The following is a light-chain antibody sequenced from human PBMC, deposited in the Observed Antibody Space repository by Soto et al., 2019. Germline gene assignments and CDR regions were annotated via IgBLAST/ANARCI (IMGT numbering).Light chain of an antibody. V-gene: IGLV2-8*01. J-gene: IGLJ2*01. Sequence: QPVLTQPPSASGSPGQSVTISCTGTSSDVGGYNYVSWYQQHPGKAPKLMIYEVSKRPSGVPDRFSGSKSGNTASLTVSGLQAEDEADYYCCSYAGSNNFVVFGGGTKLTVL. CDR1: SSDVGGYNY. CDR2: EVS. CDR3: CSYAGSNNFVV.